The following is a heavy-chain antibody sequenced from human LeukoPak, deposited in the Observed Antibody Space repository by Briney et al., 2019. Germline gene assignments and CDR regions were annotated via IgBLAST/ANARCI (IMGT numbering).Heavy chain of an antibody. J-gene: IGHJ4*02. CDR2: IYGGGST. V-gene: IGHV3-53*01. CDR3: ARGAYYDFWSGYSVTPPDY. D-gene: IGHD3-3*01. Sequence: GGSLRLSCAASGFTVSSNYMSWVRQAPGKGLEWVSVIYGGGSTYYADSVKGRFTISRDNSKNTLYLQMNSLRAEDTAVYYCARGAYYDFWSGYSVTPPDYWGQGTLVTVSS. CDR1: GFTVSSNY.